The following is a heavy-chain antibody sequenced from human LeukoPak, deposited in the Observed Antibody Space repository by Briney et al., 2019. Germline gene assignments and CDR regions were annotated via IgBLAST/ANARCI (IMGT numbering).Heavy chain of an antibody. CDR2: IYYSGNT. V-gene: IGHV4-34*01. J-gene: IGHJ4*02. CDR1: GGSFSGYY. D-gene: IGHD3-10*01. Sequence: SETLSLTCAVYGGSFSGYYWSWIRQPPGKGLEWIGSIYYSGNTYYNPSLKSRVTISVDTSQNQFSLKLSSVTAADTAVYFCAAQYYYGSGSYYIRPFDNLGQGTLVTVSS. CDR3: AAQYYYGSGSYYIRPFDN.